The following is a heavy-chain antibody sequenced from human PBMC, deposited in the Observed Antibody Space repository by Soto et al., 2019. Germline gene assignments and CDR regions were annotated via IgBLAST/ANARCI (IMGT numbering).Heavy chain of an antibody. V-gene: IGHV1-46*01. J-gene: IGHJ3*02. D-gene: IGHD2-2*01. CDR3: ARDDERDIVVVPAAMGAFHI. CDR1: GYTFTSYY. Sequence: ASVKVSCKASGYTFTSYYMHWVRQAPGEGLEWMGIINPSGGSTSYAQRFQGRVTMTRDTSTSTVYMELSSLRSEDTAVYYCARDDERDIVVVPAAMGAFHIWGQGTIVTVS. CDR2: INPSGGST.